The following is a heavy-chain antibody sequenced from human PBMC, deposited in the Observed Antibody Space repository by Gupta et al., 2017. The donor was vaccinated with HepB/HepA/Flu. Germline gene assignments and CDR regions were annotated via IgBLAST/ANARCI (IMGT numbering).Heavy chain of an antibody. D-gene: IGHD1-20*01. V-gene: IGHV3-66*01. CDR3: ARVPEALIITGHYGMDV. CDR2: IYSGGST. Sequence: EVQLVESGGGLVQPGESLRLSCAVSGFTVRSTYMSWVRQAPGKGLEWVSAIYSGGSTYYADSVKGRFTISRDNSKNTLYLQMNTLRAEDTAMYYCARVPEALIITGHYGMDVWGQGTTVTVSS. J-gene: IGHJ6*02. CDR1: GFTVRSTY.